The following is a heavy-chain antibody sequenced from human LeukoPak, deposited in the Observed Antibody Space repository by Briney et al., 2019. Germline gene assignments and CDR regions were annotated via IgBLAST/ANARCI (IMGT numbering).Heavy chain of an antibody. CDR3: SRGPIQLWVHNGVDV. V-gene: IGHV3-49*04. CDR1: GFNFCDHA. CDR2: IRSKAYRGTT. D-gene: IGHD5-18*01. Sequence: SLRLSCTTSGFNFCDHAMTWVRPAPGKGLEWVGFIRSKAYRGTTEYAASVKGRFTISRDDSKSVVYLQMNSLKSEDTAVYYCSRGPIQLWVHNGVDVWGQGTTVTVSS. J-gene: IGHJ6*02.